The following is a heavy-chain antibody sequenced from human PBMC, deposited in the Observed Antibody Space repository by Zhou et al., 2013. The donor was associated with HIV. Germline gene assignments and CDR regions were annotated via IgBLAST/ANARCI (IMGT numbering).Heavy chain of an antibody. CDR2: INHSGNT. V-gene: IGHV4-34*01. CDR3: ARGRGGPELFFDY. CDR1: GGSFSGYY. D-gene: IGHD2-15*01. J-gene: IGHJ4*02. Sequence: VQLQQWGAGLLTPSETLSLTCAVYGGSFSGYYWSWVRQPPGKGLEWIGKINHSGNTNYNPSLKSRVTISVTTSKNQFSLKLSSVTAADTAVYYCARGRGGPELFFDYWGQGTLVTVSS.